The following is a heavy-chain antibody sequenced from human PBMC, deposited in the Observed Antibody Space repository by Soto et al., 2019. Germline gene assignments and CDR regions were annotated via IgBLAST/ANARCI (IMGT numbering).Heavy chain of an antibody. D-gene: IGHD4-17*01. V-gene: IGHV5-10-1*01. CDR3: ATQTRYGDTPNWFDP. CDR1: ESTFSTYW. CDR2: IHPRDSYI. J-gene: IGHJ5*02. Sequence: GESLKISCKGSESTFSTYWINWVRQMPGKGLEWMGRIHPRDSYIDYSPSFQGHVTISVDKSISTAYLQWNSLKASDTAMFYCATQTRYGDTPNWFDPWGQGTLVTVS.